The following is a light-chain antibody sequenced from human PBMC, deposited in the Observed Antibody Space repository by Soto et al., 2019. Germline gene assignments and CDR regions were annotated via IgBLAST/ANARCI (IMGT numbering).Light chain of an antibody. CDR2: ATF. CDR1: QSVSSDY. Sequence: EIVLTQSPVTLSLSPGERATLSCRASQSVSSDYLAWYLQRPGQAPRLLIYATFSRATGIPDRFSGSGSGTDFTLTISSLQPDDFATYYCQQYNSYSPTFGQGTKVDIK. V-gene: IGKV3-20*01. J-gene: IGKJ1*01. CDR3: QQYNSYSPT.